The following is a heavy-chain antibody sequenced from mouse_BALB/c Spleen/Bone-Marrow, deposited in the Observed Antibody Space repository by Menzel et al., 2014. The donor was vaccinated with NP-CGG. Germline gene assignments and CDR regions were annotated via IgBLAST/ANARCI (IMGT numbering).Heavy chain of an antibody. CDR1: GYTFTSDW. V-gene: IGHV1S81*02. CDR3: ARSVDYYAMDY. Sequence: VQLVESGAELVRPGVSVKLSCKVSGYTFTSDWMHWIKQRPEQGLERIGQINPTNGGTNYNEKFKSKATLTVDKSSSTDYMQLSSQTSEDSAVYCCARSVDYYAMDYWGQGTSVTVSS. J-gene: IGHJ4*01. CDR2: INPTNGGT.